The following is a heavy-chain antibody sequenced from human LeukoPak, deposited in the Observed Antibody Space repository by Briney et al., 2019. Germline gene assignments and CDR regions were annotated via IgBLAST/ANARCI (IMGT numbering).Heavy chain of an antibody. D-gene: IGHD2-8*02. V-gene: IGHV3-30*18. CDR1: GFTLSSYG. J-gene: IGHJ4*02. CDR2: ISYDGSNK. CDR3: AKDVGGVATLNY. Sequence: GRSLRLSCAASGFTLSSYGMHWVRQAPGKGLEWVAVISYDGSNKYYADSVKGRFTISRDNSKNTLYLQMNSLRAEDTAVYYCAKDVGGVATLNYWGQGTLVTVSP.